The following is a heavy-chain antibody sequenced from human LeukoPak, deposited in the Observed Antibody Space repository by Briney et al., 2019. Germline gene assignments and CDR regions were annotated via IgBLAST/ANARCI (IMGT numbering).Heavy chain of an antibody. CDR2: IYYTGRA. CDR3: ARGDFWSGAPTD. J-gene: IGHJ4*02. CDR1: GGSISRYY. Sequence: SETLSLTCTVSGGSISRYYWSWIRQPPGTGLEWIGYIYYTGRADYNPSLKSRVSMSVDTSKNQFSLRVNSMTAADTAVYYCARGDFWSGAPTDWGQGTLVTISS. V-gene: IGHV4-59*01. D-gene: IGHD3-3*01.